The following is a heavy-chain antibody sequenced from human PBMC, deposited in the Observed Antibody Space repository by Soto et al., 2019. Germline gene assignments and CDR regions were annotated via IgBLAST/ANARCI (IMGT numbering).Heavy chain of an antibody. CDR2: INPSGGST. D-gene: IGHD6-6*01. Sequence: ASVKVSCKASGYTFTSYYMHWVRQAPGQGLEWMGTINPSGGSTSYAQKFQGRVTMTRDMSTSTVYMELSILRSEDTAVYYCARWGGSSGYYYYGMDVWGQGTTVTVSS. CDR3: ARWGGSSGYYYYGMDV. J-gene: IGHJ6*02. V-gene: IGHV1-46*01. CDR1: GYTFTSYY.